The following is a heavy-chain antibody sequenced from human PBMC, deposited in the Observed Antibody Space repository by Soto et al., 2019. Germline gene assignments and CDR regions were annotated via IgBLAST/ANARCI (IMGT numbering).Heavy chain of an antibody. J-gene: IGHJ4*02. Sequence: TSEALSLTCAVSNGSIRSYYWRWMRKHPGKGLGWVWYIYYSGSTNYNPSLNSRVTISVDTSKNQFSLKLTSVTAADTAVYYCARRYGGNFVYWGQGTLVTVSS. CDR3: ARRYGGNFVY. CDR1: NGSIRSYY. V-gene: IGHV4-59*01. D-gene: IGHD1-26*01. CDR2: IYYSGST.